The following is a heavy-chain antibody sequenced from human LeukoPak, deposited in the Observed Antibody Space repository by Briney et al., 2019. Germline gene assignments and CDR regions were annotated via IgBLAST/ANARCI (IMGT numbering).Heavy chain of an antibody. CDR1: GGSISSGSYY. CDR3: ARAVYCSSTSCYDGAWFDP. CDR2: IYTSGST. V-gene: IGHV4-61*02. Sequence: SETLSLTCTVSGGSISSGSYYWSWIRQPAAKGLEWIGRIYTSGSTGYNPSLNSRVTISLDTSKNQFSLKLSSVTAADTAVYFCARAVYCSSTSCYDGAWFDPWGQGTLVTVSS. J-gene: IGHJ5*02. D-gene: IGHD2-2*01.